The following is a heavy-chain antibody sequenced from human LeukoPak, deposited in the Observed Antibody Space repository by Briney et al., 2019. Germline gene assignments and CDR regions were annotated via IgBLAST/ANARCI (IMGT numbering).Heavy chain of an antibody. CDR3: AKGGRRIFGMVIDY. CDR1: GFTFDNFV. D-gene: IGHD3-3*01. Sequence: GGSLRLSCTASGFTFDNFVMNWVRQAPGKGLEWVSGVTGDSSSTYYAVTMKGRITISRDNSKNTLYLQLKNLRADDTAVYYCAKGGRRIFGMVIDYWVQGTPVTVSS. J-gene: IGHJ4*02. V-gene: IGHV3-23*01. CDR2: VTGDSSST.